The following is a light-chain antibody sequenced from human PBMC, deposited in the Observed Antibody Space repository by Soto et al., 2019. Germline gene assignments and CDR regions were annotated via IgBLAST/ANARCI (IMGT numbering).Light chain of an antibody. CDR1: QGIKNY. J-gene: IGKJ4*01. CDR3: QQFYSDPLT. V-gene: IGKV1-9*01. CDR2: GAS. Sequence: DIQLTQSPTFLSASVGGRVTITCRASQGIKNYLGWYQQKPGKAPKFLIFGASSLQSGVPSRFSGSGSGTEFTLTTGSLQPEDFASSYCQQFYSDPLTFGGGTKVEIK.